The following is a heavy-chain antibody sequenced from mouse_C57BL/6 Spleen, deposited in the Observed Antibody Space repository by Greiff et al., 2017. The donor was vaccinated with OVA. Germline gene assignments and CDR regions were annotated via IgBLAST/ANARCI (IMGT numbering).Heavy chain of an antibody. CDR3: AFMDYDASYAMDY. J-gene: IGHJ4*01. Sequence: EVQLQQSGPELVKPGASVKISCKASGYTFTDYYMNWVKQSHGKSLEWIGDINPNNGGTSYNQKFKGKATLTVDKSSSTAYMELRSLTSEDSAVYYCAFMDYDASYAMDYWGQGTSVTVSS. CDR2: INPNNGGT. V-gene: IGHV1-26*01. CDR1: GYTFTDYY. D-gene: IGHD2-4*01.